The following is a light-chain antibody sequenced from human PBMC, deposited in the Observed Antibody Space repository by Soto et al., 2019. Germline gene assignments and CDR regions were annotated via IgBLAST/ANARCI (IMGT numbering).Light chain of an antibody. Sequence: QSALTQPASVSGSPGQSITISCTGTSSDVGGYNYVSWYQQHPGKAPKLMIYDVSNRSSGVSNRFSGSESGNTASLTISGLQTEDEADYYCSSYTSSSTLPYVFGTGTKVTVL. CDR2: DVS. CDR1: SSDVGGYNY. J-gene: IGLJ1*01. V-gene: IGLV2-14*03. CDR3: SSYTSSSTLPYV.